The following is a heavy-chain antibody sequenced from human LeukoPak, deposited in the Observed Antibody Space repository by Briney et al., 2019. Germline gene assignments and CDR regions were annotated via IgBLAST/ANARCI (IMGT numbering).Heavy chain of an antibody. CDR2: IKQDGSEK. Sequence: GGSLRLSCAASGFTFSSYWMSWVRQAPGKGLEWVANIKQDGSEKYYVDSVKGRFTISRDNAKNSLYLQMNSLRAEDTAVYYCARDAIDVRCLEWQKYYYYSKDVWGKGTTVTVSS. D-gene: IGHD3-3*01. J-gene: IGHJ6*03. V-gene: IGHV3-7*01. CDR3: ARDAIDVRCLEWQKYYYYSKDV. CDR1: GFTFSSYW.